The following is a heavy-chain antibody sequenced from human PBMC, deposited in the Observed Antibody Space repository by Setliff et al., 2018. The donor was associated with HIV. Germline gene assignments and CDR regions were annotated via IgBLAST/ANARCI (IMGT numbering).Heavy chain of an antibody. D-gene: IGHD5-18*01. CDR3: ARTRGYTYGYIDS. J-gene: IGHJ4*02. V-gene: IGHV4-39*01. CDR2: IYYSGST. Sequence: SETLSLTCIVSGGSISSSSSCWGWIRQPPGKGLEWIGDIYYSGSTYYNPPLKSRVTISVDTSKNQFSLRLSSVTAADTAVYYCARTRGYTYGYIDSWGQGTLVTVSS. CDR1: GGSISSSSSC.